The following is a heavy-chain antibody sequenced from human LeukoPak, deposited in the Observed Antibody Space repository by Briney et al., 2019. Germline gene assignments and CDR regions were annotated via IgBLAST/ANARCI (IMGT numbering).Heavy chain of an antibody. CDR1: GFTFSSYA. CDR3: ARDGTGWELLSPFDY. CDR2: ISYVWCNK. Sequence: GGSLRLPCAASGFTFSSYAMHWVRQAPGKGLEWVAVISYVWCNKYYADSVKGRFTISRGNSKNTLYLQMNSLRAEDTAVYYCARDGTGWELLSPFDYWGQGTLVTVSS. J-gene: IGHJ4*02. V-gene: IGHV3-30-3*01. D-gene: IGHD1-26*01.